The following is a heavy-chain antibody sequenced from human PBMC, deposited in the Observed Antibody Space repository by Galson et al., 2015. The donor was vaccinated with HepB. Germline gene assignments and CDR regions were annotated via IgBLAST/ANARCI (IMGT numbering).Heavy chain of an antibody. CDR3: AHSPATKYSSSWYYFDY. Sequence: PALVKPTQTLTLTCTVSGFSLSNARMGVSWIRQPPGKALEWLAHIFSNDEKSYSTSLKSRLTISKDTSKSQVVLTMTNMDPVDTATYYCAHSPATKYSSSWYYFDYWGQGTLVTVSS. CDR2: IFSNDEK. V-gene: IGHV2-26*01. CDR1: GFSLSNARMG. D-gene: IGHD6-13*01. J-gene: IGHJ4*02.